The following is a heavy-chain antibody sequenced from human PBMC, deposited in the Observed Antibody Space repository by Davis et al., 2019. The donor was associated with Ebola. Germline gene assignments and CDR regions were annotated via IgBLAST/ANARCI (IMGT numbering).Heavy chain of an antibody. D-gene: IGHD3-9*01. CDR1: GYTFISYD. CDR3: TRDLIPIFSVHKFDP. Sequence: ASVKVSCKASGYTFISYDIHWVRQAAGQGLEWMGWMNPNSGNTGYAPKFQGRVTITRDTSISTAYMEVRSLRSEDTAVYYCTRDLIPIFSVHKFDPWGQGTLVTVSS. J-gene: IGHJ5*02. V-gene: IGHV1-8*01. CDR2: MNPNSGNT.